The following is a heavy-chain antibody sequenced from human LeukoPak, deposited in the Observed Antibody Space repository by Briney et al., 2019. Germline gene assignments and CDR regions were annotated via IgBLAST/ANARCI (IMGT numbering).Heavy chain of an antibody. J-gene: IGHJ4*02. CDR2: IHKDGSEE. CDR1: GFTFSRYW. CDR3: ARLLVYGSGAEAFDY. D-gene: IGHD3-10*01. Sequence: GGSLRLSCAASGFTFSRYWMTWVRQAPGKGLEWVANIHKDGSEEYYVDSVRGRSTISRDNAKNSLSLQMNSLGAEDTAVYFCARLLVYGSGAEAFDYWGQGTLVTVSS. V-gene: IGHV3-7*01.